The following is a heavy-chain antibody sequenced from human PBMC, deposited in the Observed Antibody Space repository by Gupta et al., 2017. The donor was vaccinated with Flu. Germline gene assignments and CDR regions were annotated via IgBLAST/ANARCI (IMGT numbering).Heavy chain of an antibody. CDR2: IYNTGVA. CDR1: GASVGAGTYY. D-gene: IGHD3-10*01. Sequence: VQLQESGPRLVKPSQTLSLNCSASGASVGAGTYYYAWIRQPAGKGLEWIGRIYNTGVANYSPSLKSRVSISLDTSGNQFSLQMTSVTAADTAVYYCARGYTGSYVGSWGPGTLVTVSA. V-gene: IGHV4-61*02. CDR3: ARGYTGSYVGS. J-gene: IGHJ5*02.